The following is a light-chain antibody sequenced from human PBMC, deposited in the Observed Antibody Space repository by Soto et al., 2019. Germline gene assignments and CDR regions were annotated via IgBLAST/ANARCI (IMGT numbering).Light chain of an antibody. J-gene: IGKJ4*01. CDR1: QSVSSN. CDR3: QQFNVWPLT. Sequence: EIVMTQSPATLSVSPGERATLSCRASQSVSSNLAWYQQKPGQAPRLLIYGASTRATGIPATFSGSGSGTEFTLTISSLQSEDFAVYYCQQFNVWPLTFGGGTKVDIK. CDR2: GAS. V-gene: IGKV3-15*01.